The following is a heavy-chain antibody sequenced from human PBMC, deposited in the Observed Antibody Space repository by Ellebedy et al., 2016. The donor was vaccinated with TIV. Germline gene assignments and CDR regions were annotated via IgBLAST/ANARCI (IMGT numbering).Heavy chain of an antibody. J-gene: IGHJ6*02. CDR1: GYSFTSYW. V-gene: IGHV5-51*01. Sequence: GESLKISCKGSGYSFTSYWIGRVRQMPGKGLEWMGSIYPGDSVTRYSPSFQGQVTISADKSISTAYLQWSSLKASDTAMYYCARYDGYSLSGMDVWGQGTTVTVSS. CDR3: ARYDGYSLSGMDV. D-gene: IGHD5-18*01. CDR2: IYPGDSVT.